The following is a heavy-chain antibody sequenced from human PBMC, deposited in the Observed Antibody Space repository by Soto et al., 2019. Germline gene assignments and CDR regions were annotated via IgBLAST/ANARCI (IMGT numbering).Heavy chain of an antibody. Sequence: ASVKVSCKASGYTFTGYYMHWVRQAPGQGLEWMGWINPNSGGTNYAQKFQGWVTMTEDTSTDTAYMELSSLRSEDTAVYYCATTLYYDSSGYYPYRYWGQGTLVTVSS. D-gene: IGHD3-22*01. V-gene: IGHV1-2*04. CDR1: GYTFTGYY. CDR2: INPNSGGT. J-gene: IGHJ4*02. CDR3: ATTLYYDSSGYYPYRY.